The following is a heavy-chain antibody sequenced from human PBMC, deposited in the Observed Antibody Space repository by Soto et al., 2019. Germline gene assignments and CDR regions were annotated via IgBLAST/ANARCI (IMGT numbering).Heavy chain of an antibody. V-gene: IGHV4-59*08. Sequence: LSLTCTVSGGSISSYYWSWIRQPPGKGLEWIGYIYYSGSTNYNPSLKSRVTISVDTSKNQFSLKLSSVTAADTAVYYCARHGPVIIGSDLNWFDPWGQGTLVTVSS. D-gene: IGHD3-3*01. CDR1: GGSISSYY. J-gene: IGHJ5*02. CDR2: IYYSGST. CDR3: ARHGPVIIGSDLNWFDP.